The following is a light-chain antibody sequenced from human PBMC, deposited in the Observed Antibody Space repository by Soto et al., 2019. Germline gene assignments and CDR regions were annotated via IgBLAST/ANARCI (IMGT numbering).Light chain of an antibody. CDR2: GVT. Sequence: QSALTQPASMSGSPGQSITISCTGTSGDVGFYDFVSWYQQHPGKVPRLIIYGVTKRTSGVSHRFSGSKSGNTASLTISGLQVEDEADYSCASYTGSSTYVFGGGTKVTVL. V-gene: IGLV2-14*03. CDR1: SGDVGFYDF. J-gene: IGLJ3*02. CDR3: ASYTGSSTYV.